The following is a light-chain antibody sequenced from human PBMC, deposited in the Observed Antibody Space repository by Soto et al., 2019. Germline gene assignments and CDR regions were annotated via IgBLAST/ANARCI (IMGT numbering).Light chain of an antibody. CDR1: QSVSSY. V-gene: IGKV3-11*01. Sequence: EIVLTQSPATLSLSPGERATLSCRASQSVSSYLAWYQQKPGQAPRLLIYDASNRATGIPARFSGSGSGTXXXXXXXXLEPEDFAVYYCQQRSNWPPTLTFGGGTKVEIK. J-gene: IGKJ4*01. CDR2: DAS. CDR3: QQRSNWPPTLT.